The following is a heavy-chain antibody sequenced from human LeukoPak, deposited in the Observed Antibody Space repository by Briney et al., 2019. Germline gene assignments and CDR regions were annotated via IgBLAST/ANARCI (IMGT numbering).Heavy chain of an antibody. D-gene: IGHD1-14*01. J-gene: IGHJ5*02. CDR2: IYHSGST. Sequence: SETLSLTCTVSRYSISSGYYWGWIRQPPGEGLEWIGSIYHSGSTYYNPSLKSRVTISVDTSKNQFSLKLSSVTAADTAVYSCAREGTGVARTWFDTWGQGTLVTVSS. V-gene: IGHV4-38-2*02. CDR3: AREGTGVARTWFDT. CDR1: RYSISSGYY.